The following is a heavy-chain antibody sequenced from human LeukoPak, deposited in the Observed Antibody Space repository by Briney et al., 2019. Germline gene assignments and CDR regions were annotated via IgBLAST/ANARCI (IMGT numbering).Heavy chain of an antibody. Sequence: GGSLRLSCAASGFTFSSYSMNWVRQAPGKGLEWVPSISSSSSYIYYADSVKGRFTISRDNAKNSLYLQMNSLRAEDTAVYYCARGIAAKGSSVRMKLDWFDPWGQGTLVTVSS. V-gene: IGHV3-21*01. CDR3: ARGIAAKGSSVRMKLDWFDP. CDR2: ISSSSSYI. CDR1: GFTFSSYS. D-gene: IGHD6-13*01. J-gene: IGHJ5*02.